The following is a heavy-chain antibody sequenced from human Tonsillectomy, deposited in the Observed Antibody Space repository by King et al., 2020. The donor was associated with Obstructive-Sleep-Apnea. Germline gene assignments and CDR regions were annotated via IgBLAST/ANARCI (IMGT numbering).Heavy chain of an antibody. J-gene: IGHJ6*02. V-gene: IGHV2-5*02. D-gene: IGHD3-10*01. Sequence: TLKESGPTLVKPTQTLTLTCTFSGFSLSTSGVGVGWIRQPPGKALEWLALIYWDDDKRYSPSLTSRLTITKDTSKNQVVLTMPNMDPVDTATYYCARNSVGMVRGVTPRGYYYYGMDVWGQGTTVTVSS. CDR2: IYWDDDK. CDR1: GFSLSTSGVG. CDR3: ARNSVGMVRGVTPRGYYYYGMDV.